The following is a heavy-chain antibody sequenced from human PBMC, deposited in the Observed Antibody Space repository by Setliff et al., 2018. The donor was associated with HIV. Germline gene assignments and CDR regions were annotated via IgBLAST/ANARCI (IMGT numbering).Heavy chain of an antibody. J-gene: IGHJ4*02. CDR2: IYYSGST. CDR1: GGSIGSNNW. Sequence: NPSETLSLTCIVSGGSIGSNNWWGWIRQPPGKGLEWIGYIYYSGSTTYTPSLKSRVTMSVDTSKNQFSLKLSSVTALDTAVYYCARRIGAGNFDYWGQGTLVTVSS. D-gene: IGHD3-16*01. CDR3: ARRIGAGNFDY. V-gene: IGHV4-28*06.